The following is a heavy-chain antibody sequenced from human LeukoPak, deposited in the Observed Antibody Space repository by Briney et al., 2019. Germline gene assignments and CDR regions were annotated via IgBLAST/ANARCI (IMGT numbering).Heavy chain of an antibody. D-gene: IGHD6-13*01. CDR1: GGAFSTYV. J-gene: IGHJ5*02. CDR2: IIPITGTA. Sequence: GASVKVSCKASGGAFSTYVITWVRQAPGQGLEWMGGIIPITGTANYAQKFQGRVTITADETTSTAYMELRSLTSEDTAVYYCARDRGIAAAGTEGIDPWGQGTLVTVSS. CDR3: ARDRGIAAAGTEGIDP. V-gene: IGHV1-69*13.